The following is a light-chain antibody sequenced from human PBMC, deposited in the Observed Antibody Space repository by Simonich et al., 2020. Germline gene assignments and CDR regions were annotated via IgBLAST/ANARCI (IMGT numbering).Light chain of an antibody. Sequence: DIQMTQSPSTLSASVGDRVTITCRASQSISSWLAGYQQKPGKAPKLLIYAASSLQSGVPSRFSGSGSGTDFTLTISSLQPEDFATYYCQQANSFPLTFGGGTKVEIK. V-gene: IGKV1-12*01. CDR1: QSISSW. CDR2: AAS. J-gene: IGKJ4*01. CDR3: QQANSFPLT.